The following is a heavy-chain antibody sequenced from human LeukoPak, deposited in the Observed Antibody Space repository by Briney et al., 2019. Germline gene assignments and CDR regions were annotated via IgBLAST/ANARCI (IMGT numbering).Heavy chain of an antibody. V-gene: IGHV4-34*01. J-gene: IGHJ4*02. CDR2: INHSGST. Sequence: SETLSLTCAVYGGPFSGYYWSWIRQPPGKGLEWIGEINHSGSTNYNPSLKSRVTISVDTSKNQFSLKLSSVTAADTAVYYCASAPPYYDFWSGYYTGHFDYWGQGTLVTVSS. CDR1: GGPFSGYY. CDR3: ASAPPYYDFWSGYYTGHFDY. D-gene: IGHD3-3*01.